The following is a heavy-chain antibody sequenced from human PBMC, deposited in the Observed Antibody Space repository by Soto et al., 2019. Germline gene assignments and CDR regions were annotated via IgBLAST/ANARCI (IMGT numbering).Heavy chain of an antibody. V-gene: IGHV4-61*01. CDR1: GGSVSSGSYY. D-gene: IGHD1-26*01. J-gene: IGHJ6*02. Sequence: SETLSLTCTVSGGSVSSGSYYWSWIRQPPGKGLEWIGYIYYSGSTNYNPSLKSRVTISVDTSKNQFSLKLSSVTAADTAVYYCARWGATTAYYYYGTDVWGQGTTVTVSS. CDR2: IYYSGST. CDR3: ARWGATTAYYYYGTDV.